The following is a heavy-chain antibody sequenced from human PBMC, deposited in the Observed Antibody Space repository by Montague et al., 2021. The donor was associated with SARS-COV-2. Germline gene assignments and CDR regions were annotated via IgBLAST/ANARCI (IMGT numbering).Heavy chain of an antibody. CDR1: GGSFSGYY. V-gene: IGHV4-34*01. Sequence: SETLSLTCAVYGGSFSGYYWSWIRQPPGKGLEWLGEINHSGSTNYNPSLKSRVTISVDTSKNQFSLKLSSVTAADTAVYYCARVHYYGSVTALVMDVWGQGTPVTVSS. J-gene: IGHJ6*02. CDR3: ARVHYYGSVTALVMDV. CDR2: INHSGST. D-gene: IGHD3-10*01.